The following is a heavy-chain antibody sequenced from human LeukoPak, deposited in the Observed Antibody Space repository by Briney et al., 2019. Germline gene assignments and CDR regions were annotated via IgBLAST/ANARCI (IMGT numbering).Heavy chain of an antibody. CDR3: ARHPLASSGYYNWFDP. CDR1: GGSISSGSYY. D-gene: IGHD3-22*01. J-gene: IGHJ5*02. Sequence: PSETVSLTCNVSGGSISSGSYYWGWIRQPPGKGLEWIGSRYYSGTTHYNPSLKSRVTISVDTPKNQFSLKLSSVTASDTAVFYCARHPLASSGYYNWFDPWGQGILVTVSS. CDR2: RYYSGTT. V-gene: IGHV4-39*01.